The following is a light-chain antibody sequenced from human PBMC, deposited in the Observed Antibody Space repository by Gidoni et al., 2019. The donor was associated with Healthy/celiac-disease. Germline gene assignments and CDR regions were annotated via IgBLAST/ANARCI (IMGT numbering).Light chain of an antibody. Sequence: DLQMTQSPSSLSASVGDRVTITCPASQDISNYLNWYQQKPGKAPKLLIYDASNLETGVPARFSGSGSGTDFTFTISSLQPEDIETYYCQQYDNLPRVTFGPGTKVDIK. CDR3: QQYDNLPRVT. J-gene: IGKJ3*01. V-gene: IGKV1-33*01. CDR2: DAS. CDR1: QDISNY.